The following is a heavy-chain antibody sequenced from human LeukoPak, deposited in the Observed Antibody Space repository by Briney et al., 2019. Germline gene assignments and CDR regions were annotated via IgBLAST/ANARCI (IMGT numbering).Heavy chain of an antibody. Sequence: GGSLRLSCAASGSTFSSYWMSWVRQAPGKGLEWVANIKQDGSEKYYVDSVKGRFTISRDNAKNSLYLQMNSLRAEDTAVYYCGRQRGYYFDYWGQGTLVTVSS. V-gene: IGHV3-7*01. J-gene: IGHJ4*02. CDR1: GSTFSSYW. CDR2: IKQDGSEK. CDR3: GRQRGYYFDY. D-gene: IGHD3-16*01.